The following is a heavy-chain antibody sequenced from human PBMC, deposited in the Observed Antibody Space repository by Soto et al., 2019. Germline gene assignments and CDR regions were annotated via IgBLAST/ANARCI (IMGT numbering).Heavy chain of an antibody. D-gene: IGHD6-19*01. CDR2: IFYSGST. Sequence: SETLSLTCTVSGGSISSYYWSWIRQPPGKGLEWIGYIFYSGSTNYNPSLKSRVTISVDTSKNQFSLKLSSVTAADTAVYYCARQGLQWLPEGRNYFDYWGQGTLVTAPQ. CDR1: GGSISSYY. J-gene: IGHJ4*01. CDR3: ARQGLQWLPEGRNYFDY. V-gene: IGHV4-59*08.